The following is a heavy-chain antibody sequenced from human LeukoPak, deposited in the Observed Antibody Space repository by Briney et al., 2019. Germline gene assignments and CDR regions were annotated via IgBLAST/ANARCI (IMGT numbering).Heavy chain of an antibody. D-gene: IGHD3-22*01. CDR2: ISPSGDIT. CDR1: GFIFSSHG. V-gene: IGHV3-23*01. Sequence: PGGTLRLSCAASGFIFSSHGMNWVRQAPGKGLEWVSGISPSGDITYYADSVKGRFTISRDNSKNTLYLQMNSLRAEDTAVYYCAKDGRVGYYDSSGYCYFDYWGQGTLVTVSS. J-gene: IGHJ4*02. CDR3: AKDGRVGYYDSSGYCYFDY.